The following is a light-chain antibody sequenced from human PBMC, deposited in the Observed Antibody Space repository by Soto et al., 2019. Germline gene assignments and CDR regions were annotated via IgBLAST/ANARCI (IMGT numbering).Light chain of an antibody. CDR1: QAISSN. CDR2: GAS. Sequence: EIVMTQSPATLSVSRGERATLSCRANQAISSNLAWYQQKPGQAPRLLIYGASNRATDIPDRFSGSGSGTEFTLTISSLQSEDFAVYYCQHYNNWLGTFGGGTKVEIK. CDR3: QHYNNWLGT. J-gene: IGKJ4*01. V-gene: IGKV3-15*01.